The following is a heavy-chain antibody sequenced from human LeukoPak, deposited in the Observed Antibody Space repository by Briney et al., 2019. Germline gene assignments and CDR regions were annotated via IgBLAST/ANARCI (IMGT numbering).Heavy chain of an antibody. CDR2: MNPNSGNT. Sequence: ASVKVSCKASGYTFTSYDINWVRQATGQGLEWMGWMNPNSGNTGYAQKFQGRVTMTRNTSISTAYMELSSLRAEDTAVYYCASPVVVVATREVDYWGQGTLVTVSS. V-gene: IGHV1-8*01. CDR3: ASPVVVVATREVDY. D-gene: IGHD2-15*01. J-gene: IGHJ4*02. CDR1: GYTFTSYD.